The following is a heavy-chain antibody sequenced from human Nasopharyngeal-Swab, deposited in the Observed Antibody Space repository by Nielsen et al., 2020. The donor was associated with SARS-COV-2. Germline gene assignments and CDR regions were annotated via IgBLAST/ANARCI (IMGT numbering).Heavy chain of an antibody. CDR2: INHSGST. J-gene: IGHJ6*03. D-gene: IGHD3-3*01. V-gene: IGHV4-34*01. Sequence: RQAPGKGLEWIGEINHSGSTNYNPSLKSRVTISVDTSKNQFSLKLSSVTAADTAVYYCARAIFGVVIIFNYYYMDVWAKGPRSPSP. CDR3: ARAIFGVVIIFNYYYMDV.